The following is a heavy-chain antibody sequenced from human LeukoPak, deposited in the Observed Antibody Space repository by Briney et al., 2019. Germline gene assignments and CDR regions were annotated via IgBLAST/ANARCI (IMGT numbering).Heavy chain of an antibody. CDR1: GYTFTGYY. Sequence: SVKVSCKASGYTFTGYYMHWVRQAPGQGLEWMGGIIPIFGTADYAQKFQGRVTITADESTTTAYMELSSLTSEDTAVYYCARDPSMVRGENTPYFDYWGQGTLVTVSS. CDR3: ARDPSMVRGENTPYFDY. CDR2: IIPIFGTA. J-gene: IGHJ4*02. V-gene: IGHV1-69*13. D-gene: IGHD3-10*01.